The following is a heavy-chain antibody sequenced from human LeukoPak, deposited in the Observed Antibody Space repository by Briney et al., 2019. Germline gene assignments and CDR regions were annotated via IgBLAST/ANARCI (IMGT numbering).Heavy chain of an antibody. V-gene: IGHV1-46*01. CDR2: INPSGGGT. CDR3: ARDSSTSSLADP. CDR1: GGTFTNYV. D-gene: IGHD2-2*01. Sequence: ASVKVSCKTSGGTFTNYVITWVRQAPGQGLEWMGIINPSGGGTSYAQKFQGRLTMTRDTPTSTVYMELTSLRSEDTAVYYCARDSSTSSLADPWGQGTLVTVSS. J-gene: IGHJ5*02.